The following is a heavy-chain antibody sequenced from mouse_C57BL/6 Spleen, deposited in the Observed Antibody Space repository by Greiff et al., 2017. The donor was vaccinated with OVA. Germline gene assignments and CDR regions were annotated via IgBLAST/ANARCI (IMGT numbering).Heavy chain of an antibody. CDR3: ARWDYYGSSLFDY. CDR2: INPSTGGT. Sequence: EVKLQESGPELVKPGASVKISCKASGYSFTGYYMNWVKQSPEKSLEWIGEINPSTGGTTYNQKFKAKATLTVDKSSSTAYMQLKSLTSEDSAVYYCARWDYYGSSLFDYWGQGTTLTVSS. V-gene: IGHV1-42*01. D-gene: IGHD1-1*01. CDR1: GYSFTGYY. J-gene: IGHJ2*01.